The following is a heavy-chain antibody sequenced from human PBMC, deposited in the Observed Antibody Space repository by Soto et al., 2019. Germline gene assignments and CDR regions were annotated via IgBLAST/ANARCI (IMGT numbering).Heavy chain of an antibody. Sequence: QVQLQESGPGLVKPSETLSLTCTVSGGSVSSGSYYWSWIRQPPGKGLEWIGYIYYSGSTNYNPSLKSRVTISVDTSKNQFSLKLSSVTAADTAVYYCARDGEVDLIARPKYGMDVWGQGTTVTVSS. J-gene: IGHJ6*02. CDR3: ARDGEVDLIARPKYGMDV. CDR1: GGSVSSGSYY. CDR2: IYYSGST. V-gene: IGHV4-61*01. D-gene: IGHD3-10*01.